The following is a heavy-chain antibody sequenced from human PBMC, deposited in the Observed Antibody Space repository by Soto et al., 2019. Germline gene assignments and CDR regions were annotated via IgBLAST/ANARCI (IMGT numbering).Heavy chain of an antibody. D-gene: IGHD3-22*01. CDR3: ARSPRVELWFYFDQ. CDR2: IYYSGST. J-gene: IGHJ4*02. V-gene: IGHV4-59*08. CDR1: GGSISSYY. Sequence: PSETLSLTCTVSGGSISSYYWSWIRQPPGKGLEWIGYIYYSGSTNYNPSLKSRVAISVDTPKNQFSLKLSSVAAADTAVYYCARSPRVELWFYFDQWGQGTLVTVSS.